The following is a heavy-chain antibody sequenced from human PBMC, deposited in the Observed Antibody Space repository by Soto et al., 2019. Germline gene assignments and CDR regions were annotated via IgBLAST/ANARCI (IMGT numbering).Heavy chain of an antibody. CDR1: GLTLSRHS. CDR3: ARDVYGDYALDS. CDR2: ISSTTNSI. Sequence: EVQLVESGGGLVQPGESLRLSCVANGLTLSRHSLKWVRQAPGKGLEWVSYISSTTNSIYYADSVKGRFTVSRDNAENSVYLQMNSLRVVDTAVYYCARDVYGDYALDSWGQGTLVTVTS. J-gene: IGHJ4*02. D-gene: IGHD4-17*01. V-gene: IGHV3-48*01.